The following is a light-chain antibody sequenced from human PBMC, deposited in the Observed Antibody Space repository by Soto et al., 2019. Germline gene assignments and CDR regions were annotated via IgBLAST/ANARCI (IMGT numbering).Light chain of an antibody. J-gene: IGKJ1*01. CDR2: DAS. V-gene: IGKV1-5*01. Sequence: DIQMPQSPSTLSASLGDRVSIACRASQSISTWLAWYQQKPGKAPKLLISDASNLQSGVPSRFSGSGSGTEFTLTIISLQPDDIATYYCQQYNTYWTFGQGTKVDIK. CDR1: QSISTW. CDR3: QQYNTYWT.